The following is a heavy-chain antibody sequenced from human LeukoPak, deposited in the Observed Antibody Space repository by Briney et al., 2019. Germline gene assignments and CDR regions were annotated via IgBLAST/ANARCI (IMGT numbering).Heavy chain of an antibody. J-gene: IGHJ4*02. CDR1: GFTFSSYS. CDR3: AREVVGATSGDY. D-gene: IGHD1-26*01. CDR2: ISSSSSYI. Sequence: GGSLRLSCAASGFTFSSYSMNWARQAPGKGLEWVSSISSSSSYIYYADSVKGRFTISRDNAKNSLYLQMNSLRAEDTAVYYCAREVVGATSGDYWGQGTLVTVSS. V-gene: IGHV3-21*01.